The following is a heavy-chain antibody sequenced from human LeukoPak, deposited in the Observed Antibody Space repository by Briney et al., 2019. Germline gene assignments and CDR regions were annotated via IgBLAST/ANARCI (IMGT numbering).Heavy chain of an antibody. CDR2: MNPNSGNT. D-gene: IGHD3-3*01. J-gene: IGHJ6*03. V-gene: IGHV1-8*01. CDR1: GYTFTSYD. Sequence: ASVKVSCKASGYTFTSYDINWVRQATGQGLEWMGWMNPNSGNTGYAQKFQGRVTMARNTSISTAYMELSSLRSEDTAAYYCARGLSLYDFSNPYYYYYYMDVWGKGTTVTVSS. CDR3: ARGLSLYDFSNPYYYYYYMDV.